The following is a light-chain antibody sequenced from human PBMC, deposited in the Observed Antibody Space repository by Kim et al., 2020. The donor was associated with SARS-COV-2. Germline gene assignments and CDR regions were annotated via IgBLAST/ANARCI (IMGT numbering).Light chain of an antibody. V-gene: IGKV3-15*01. CDR1: QSVSSN. CDR3: QQYNNWPPSIT. J-gene: IGKJ5*01. Sequence: PGERATLSCRASQSVSSNLAWYQQNPGQAPRLLIYGASTRATGIPARFSGSGSGTEFTLTISSLQSEDFALYYCQQYNNWPPSITFGQGTRLEIK. CDR2: GAS.